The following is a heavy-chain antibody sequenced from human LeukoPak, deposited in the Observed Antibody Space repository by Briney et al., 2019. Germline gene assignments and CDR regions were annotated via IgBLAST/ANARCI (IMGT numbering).Heavy chain of an antibody. J-gene: IGHJ3*02. D-gene: IGHD6-19*01. V-gene: IGHV3-30*02. CDR3: ARDRGSSGWAIDAFDI. Sequence: PGGSLRLSCAASGFTFSSYSMNWVRQVPGKGLEWAAFIRYDGSNKYYADSVKGRFTISRDNAKNSLYLQMNSLRAEDTAVYYCARDRGSSGWAIDAFDIWGQGTMVTVSS. CDR1: GFTFSSYS. CDR2: IRYDGSNK.